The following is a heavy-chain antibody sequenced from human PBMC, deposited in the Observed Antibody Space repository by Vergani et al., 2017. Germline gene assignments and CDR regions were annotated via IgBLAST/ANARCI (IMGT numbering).Heavy chain of an antibody. CDR1: GYTFRNYG. CDR2: ISVYNGET. V-gene: IGHV1-18*04. Sequence: QVQLVQSGAEVKKPGASVKVSCEGSGYTFRNYGISWVRQAPGEGLEWQGWISVYNGETKFAQKFQGRVTLTRDTSTDTAYMEMGSLRSDDTAVYYCARDRGNSGDYNFDYWGQGTLVTVSS. D-gene: IGHD1-26*01. J-gene: IGHJ4*02. CDR3: ARDRGNSGDYNFDY.